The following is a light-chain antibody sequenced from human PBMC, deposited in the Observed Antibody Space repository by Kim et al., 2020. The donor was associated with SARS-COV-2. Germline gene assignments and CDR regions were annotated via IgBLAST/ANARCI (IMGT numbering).Light chain of an antibody. V-gene: IGKV1-17*01. CDR1: QDIRND. J-gene: IGKJ5*01. Sequence: DIQMTKSPSSLSASVGDRVTITCRASQDIRNDLGRYQQNPGRAPKRLIYGASSLQSGVPSRFSGSGSGTEFTLTISSLQPEDFATYFCLQHNTYPITFGQGTRLEIK. CDR2: GAS. CDR3: LQHNTYPIT.